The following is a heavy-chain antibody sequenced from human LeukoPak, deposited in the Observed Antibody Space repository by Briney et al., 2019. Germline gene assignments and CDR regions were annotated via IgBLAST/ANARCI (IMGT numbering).Heavy chain of an antibody. Sequence: GGSLRLSCAASGFTFSSYSMNWVRQAPGKGLEWVSYISSSSSTIYYADSVKGRFTISRDNAKNSLYLQMNSLRAEDTAVYYCAHLPHTSVEMATRNDAFDIWGQGTMVTVSS. D-gene: IGHD5-24*01. J-gene: IGHJ3*02. V-gene: IGHV3-48*04. CDR2: ISSSSSTI. CDR3: AHLPHTSVEMATRNDAFDI. CDR1: GFTFSSYS.